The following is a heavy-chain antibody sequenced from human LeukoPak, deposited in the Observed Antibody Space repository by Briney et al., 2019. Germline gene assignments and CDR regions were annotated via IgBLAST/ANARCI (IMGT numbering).Heavy chain of an antibody. CDR2: INPSGGRT. Sequence: AASVKVSCKASGYTFTSYYIYWMRQAHGHGLDWMGIINPSGGRTNYAHKFQGRVTMTRDMSTSTVYMELSSLRSEDTAVYYCARDTGYGLNYWGQGTLVTVSS. CDR3: ARDTGYGLNY. CDR1: GYTFTSYY. D-gene: IGHD5-18*01. J-gene: IGHJ4*02. V-gene: IGHV1-46*01.